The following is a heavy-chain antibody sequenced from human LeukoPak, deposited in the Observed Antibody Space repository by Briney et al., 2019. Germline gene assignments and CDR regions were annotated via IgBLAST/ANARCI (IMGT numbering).Heavy chain of an antibody. CDR1: GFTFSSYG. Sequence: GGSLRLSCAASGFTFSSYGMHWVRQAPGKGLEWVAAIWYDGSNKYYADSVKGRFTISRDNSKNTLYLQMNSLRAEDTAVYYCASLPSYSGSYLDYWGQGTLVTVSS. J-gene: IGHJ4*02. V-gene: IGHV3-33*01. CDR3: ASLPSYSGSYLDY. D-gene: IGHD1-26*01. CDR2: IWYDGSNK.